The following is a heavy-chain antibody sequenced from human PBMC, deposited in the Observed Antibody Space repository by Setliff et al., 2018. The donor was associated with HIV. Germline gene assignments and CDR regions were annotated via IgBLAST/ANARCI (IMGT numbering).Heavy chain of an antibody. CDR1: GFTFSSYS. V-gene: IGHV3-21*04. CDR3: VKDGSYYSDSSGYYQLYDH. J-gene: IGHJ4*02. Sequence: PGGSLRLSCAASGFTFSSYSMNWVRQAPGKGLEWVSSISISGGATTYADAVRGRVTISRDNTKNTLYLQMNSLRAEDTAVYYCVKDGSYYSDSSGYYQLYDHWGQGTLVTVSS. CDR2: ISISGGAT. D-gene: IGHD3-22*01.